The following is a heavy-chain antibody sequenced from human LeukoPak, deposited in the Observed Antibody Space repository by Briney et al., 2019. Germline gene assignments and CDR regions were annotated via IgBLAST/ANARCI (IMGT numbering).Heavy chain of an antibody. Sequence: SETLSLTCTVSGGSISSYYWSWIRQPPGKGLEWIGYIYDSGSTNYNPSLKSRVTISVDTSKNQFSLKLNSVTAADTAVYYCARGRYYDSSGRGAFDIWGQGTMVIVSS. CDR1: GGSISSYY. CDR2: IYDSGST. V-gene: IGHV4-59*01. CDR3: ARGRYYDSSGRGAFDI. D-gene: IGHD3-22*01. J-gene: IGHJ3*02.